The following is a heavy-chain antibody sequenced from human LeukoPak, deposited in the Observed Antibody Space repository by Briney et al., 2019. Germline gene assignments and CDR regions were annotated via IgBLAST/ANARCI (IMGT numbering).Heavy chain of an antibody. CDR1: GFTFSSHG. J-gene: IGHJ4*02. CDR3: AKVAIVLLWFGELLFFDY. Sequence: PGGSLRLSCAASGFTFSSHGMNWVRQAPGKGLEWVSGISPSGGITYYTDSVKGRFTISRDNSKNTLYLQMNSLRAEDTAVYYCAKVAIVLLWFGELLFFDYWGQGTLVTVSS. CDR2: ISPSGGIT. V-gene: IGHV3-23*01. D-gene: IGHD3-10*01.